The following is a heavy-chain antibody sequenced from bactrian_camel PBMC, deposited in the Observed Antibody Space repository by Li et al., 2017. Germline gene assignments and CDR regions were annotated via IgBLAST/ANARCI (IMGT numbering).Heavy chain of an antibody. V-gene: IGHV3S6*01. CDR1: GFTFNTWS. CDR3: ASYLVPRDY. Sequence: HVQLVESGGGSVQAGGSLRLSCIASGFTFNTWSMTWVRQAPGKGLEWVSGILNTGRGTGYADSVKGRFIISRDNAKNMLYLQLNSLRPEDTARYYCASYLVPRDYWGQGAQVTVS. J-gene: IGHJ4*01. CDR2: ILNTGRGT. D-gene: IGHD7*01.